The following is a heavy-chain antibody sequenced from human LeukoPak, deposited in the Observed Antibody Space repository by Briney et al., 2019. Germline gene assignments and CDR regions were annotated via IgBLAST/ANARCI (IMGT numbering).Heavy chain of an antibody. CDR2: IRYDGSNK. CDR1: GFTFSSYG. J-gene: IGHJ4*02. V-gene: IGHV3-30*02. Sequence: PGGSLRLSCAASGFTFSSYGMHWVRQAPGKGLEWVAFIRYDGSNKYYADSVKGRFTISRDNSKNTLYLQMNSLRAEDTAVYYCAKEYYYDSSGYYPGVYWGQGTLVTVSS. CDR3: AKEYYYDSSGYYPGVY. D-gene: IGHD3-22*01.